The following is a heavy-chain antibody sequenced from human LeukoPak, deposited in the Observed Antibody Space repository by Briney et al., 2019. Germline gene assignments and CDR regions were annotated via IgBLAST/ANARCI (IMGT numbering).Heavy chain of an antibody. CDR2: IIPIFGTA. V-gene: IGHV1-69*13. D-gene: IGHD2-21*01. CDR1: GGTFSSYA. Sequence: APVKVSCKASGGTFSSYAISWVRQAPGQGLEWMGGIIPIFGTANYAQKFQGRVTITADESTSTAYMELSSLRSEDTAVYYCARRQVGGLIVAFDYWGQGTLVTVSS. CDR3: ARRQVGGLIVAFDY. J-gene: IGHJ4*02.